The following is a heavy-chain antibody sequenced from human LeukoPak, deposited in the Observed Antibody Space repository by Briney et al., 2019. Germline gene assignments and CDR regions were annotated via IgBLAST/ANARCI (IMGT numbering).Heavy chain of an antibody. D-gene: IGHD2-21*01. CDR3: ARADRLDGGPYLIGP. CDR2: INPNSGCT. J-gene: IGHJ5*02. Sequence: ASVKVSCKTSGYSFTDYYMHWVRQAPGQGLEWMGWINPNSGCTSSAQKFQGRVTMTGDTSITTVYMEVSWLTSDDTAIYYCARADRLDGGPYLIGPWGQGTLVTVSS. CDR1: GYSFTDYY. V-gene: IGHV1-2*02.